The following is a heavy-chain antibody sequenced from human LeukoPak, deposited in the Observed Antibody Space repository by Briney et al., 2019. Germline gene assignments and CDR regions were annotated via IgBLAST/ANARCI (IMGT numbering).Heavy chain of an antibody. J-gene: IGHJ4*02. Sequence: GGSLRLSCAASGFTFSSYGMHWVRQAPGKGLEWVAVISYDGSNKYYADSVKGRFTISRDNSKNTLYLQMNSLRAEDTAVYYCAKAPAVADDFDYWGQGTLVTVSS. CDR2: ISYDGSNK. CDR1: GFTFSSYG. D-gene: IGHD6-19*01. CDR3: AKAPAVADDFDY. V-gene: IGHV3-30*18.